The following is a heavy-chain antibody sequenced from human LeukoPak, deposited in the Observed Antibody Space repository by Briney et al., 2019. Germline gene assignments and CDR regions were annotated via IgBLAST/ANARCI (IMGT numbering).Heavy chain of an antibody. CDR1: GGSISSYY. CDR3: ARREYDILTGYLNPYWYFDL. J-gene: IGHJ2*01. D-gene: IGHD3-9*01. V-gene: IGHV4-59*08. CDR2: IYYSGST. Sequence: SETLSLTCTVSGGSISSYYWSWIRQPPGKVLEWIGYIYYSGSTNYNPSLKSRVTISVDTSKNQFSLKLSSVTAADTAVYYCARREYDILTGYLNPYWYFDLWGRGTLVTVSS.